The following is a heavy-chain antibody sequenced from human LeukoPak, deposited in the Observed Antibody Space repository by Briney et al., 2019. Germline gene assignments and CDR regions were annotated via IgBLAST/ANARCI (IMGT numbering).Heavy chain of an antibody. Sequence: GGSLRLSCAASGFTFSSYGMSWVRQAPGKGLEWVSAISGSGGTTYYADSVKGRFTISRDNPKNTLYLQMNSLRAEDTAVYYCAKGLSGYYYMDVWGKGTTVTISS. CDR2: ISGSGGTT. CDR3: AKGLSGYYYMDV. J-gene: IGHJ6*03. D-gene: IGHD3-10*01. V-gene: IGHV3-23*01. CDR1: GFTFSSYG.